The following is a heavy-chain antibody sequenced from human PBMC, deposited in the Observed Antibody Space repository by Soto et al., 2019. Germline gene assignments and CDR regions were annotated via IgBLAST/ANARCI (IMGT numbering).Heavy chain of an antibody. D-gene: IGHD4-17*01. CDR3: ARGPYGGNTGKFYL. J-gene: IGHJ2*01. V-gene: IGHV4-34*02. CDR2: INHDGST. Sequence: QVQLQQWGAGLLNPSETLSLTCAVYGGSLSGNYWSWIRQPPGKGLEWIVEINHDGSTNYNPSLKSRVTILIDTSKNQFSLKLSSVTAADTAVYYCARGPYGGNTGKFYLWGRGTLVTVSS. CDR1: GGSLSGNY.